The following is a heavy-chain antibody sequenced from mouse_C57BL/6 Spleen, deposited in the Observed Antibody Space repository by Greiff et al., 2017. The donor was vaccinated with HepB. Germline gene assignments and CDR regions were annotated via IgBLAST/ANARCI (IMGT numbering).Heavy chain of an antibody. V-gene: IGHV1-61*01. Sequence: QVHVKQPGAELVRPGSSVKLSCKASGYTFTSYWMDWVKQRPGQGLEWIGNIYPSDSETHYNQKFKDKATLTVDKSSSTAYMQLSSLTSEDSAVYYCARRGIYYYGSSYWYFDVWGTGTTVTVSS. CDR1: GYTFTSYW. D-gene: IGHD1-1*01. CDR2: IYPSDSET. CDR3: ARRGIYYYGSSYWYFDV. J-gene: IGHJ1*03.